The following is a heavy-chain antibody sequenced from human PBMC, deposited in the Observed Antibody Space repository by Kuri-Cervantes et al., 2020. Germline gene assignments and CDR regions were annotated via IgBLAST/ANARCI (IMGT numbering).Heavy chain of an antibody. D-gene: IGHD4-17*01. V-gene: IGHV1-8*01. CDR2: IIPIFGTA. J-gene: IGHJ4*02. CDR1: GYTFTRYG. CDR3: VYGDYGNY. Sequence: ASVKVSCKASGYTFTRYGISWVRQAPGQGLEWMGGIIPIFGTANYAQKFQGRVTMTRNTSISTAYMELSSLRSEDTAVYYCVYGDYGNYWGQGTLVTVSS.